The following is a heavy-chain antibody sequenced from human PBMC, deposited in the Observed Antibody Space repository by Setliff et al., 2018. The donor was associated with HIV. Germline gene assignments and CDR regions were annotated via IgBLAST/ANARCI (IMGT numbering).Heavy chain of an antibody. CDR2: INAGNGKT. D-gene: IGHD3-10*01. CDR3: AREQVGFGPPRGMDV. V-gene: IGHV1-3*01. J-gene: IGHJ6*02. Sequence: ASVKVSCKASGYTFSTYAMHWVRQAPGQRLEWMGWINAGNGKTKYSQKFQGRVTIMRDTSASIAYMELSSLRSEDTAVYYCAREQVGFGPPRGMDVWGQGTTVT. CDR1: GYTFSTYA.